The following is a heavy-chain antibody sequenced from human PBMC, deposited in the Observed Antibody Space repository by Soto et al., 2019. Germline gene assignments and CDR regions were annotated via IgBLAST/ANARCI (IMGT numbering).Heavy chain of an antibody. D-gene: IGHD6-13*01. CDR3: ATGGYSSSWWDPPSDY. CDR1: GYTFTSYG. CDR2: ISAYNGNT. Sequence: ASVKVSCKASGYTFTSYGISWVRQAPGQGLEWMGWISAYNGNTNYAQKLQGRVTMTTDTSTSTAYMELSSLRSEDTAVYYCATGGYSSSWWDPPSDYWGQGTLVTVSS. V-gene: IGHV1-18*04. J-gene: IGHJ4*02.